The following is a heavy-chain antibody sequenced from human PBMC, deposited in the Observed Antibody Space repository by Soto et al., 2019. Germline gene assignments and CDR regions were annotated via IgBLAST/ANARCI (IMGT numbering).Heavy chain of an antibody. CDR3: AKEGNMGSSNWYYFDH. Sequence: QVQLVESGGGVVQPGGSLRLSCAASGFTFRSNGMHWVRQAPGKGPEWVATIWYDSSNKYYADSVKGRFTISRDNSKNTLFLQRNSLRAEDTAVYYCAKEGNMGSSNWYYFDHWGQGTLVTVSS. D-gene: IGHD6-13*01. V-gene: IGHV3-33*06. CDR2: IWYDSSNK. CDR1: GFTFRSNG. J-gene: IGHJ4*02.